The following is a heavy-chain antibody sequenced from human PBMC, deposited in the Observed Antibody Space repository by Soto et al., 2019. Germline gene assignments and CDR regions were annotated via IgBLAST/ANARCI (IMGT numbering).Heavy chain of an antibody. CDR3: ARGGGGVYAYNWFDP. D-gene: IGHD2-21*01. Sequence: PSATLSLTCTVSGGSISSYNRSCLRQHPGEGLEWIGNIYYSGSTNYNPSLKSRVTISVDTSKNQFSLKLSSVTAADTAVYYFARGGGGVYAYNWFDPLGQGTLVTVSS. CDR2: IYYSGST. V-gene: IGHV4-59*01. CDR1: GGSISSYN. J-gene: IGHJ5*02.